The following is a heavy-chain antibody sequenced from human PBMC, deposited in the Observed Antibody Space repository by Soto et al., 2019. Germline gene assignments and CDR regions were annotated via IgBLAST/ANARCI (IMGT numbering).Heavy chain of an antibody. CDR1: GYSFTSYW. J-gene: IGHJ6*02. Sequence: GESLKISCKGSGYSFTSYWIGWVRQMPGKGLEWMGIIYPGDSDTRYSPSFQGQVTISADKSISTAYLQWSSLKASDTAMYYCARQFTMVRGVTSGMDVWGQGTTVTVSS. CDR3: ARQFTMVRGVTSGMDV. CDR2: IYPGDSDT. V-gene: IGHV5-51*01. D-gene: IGHD3-10*01.